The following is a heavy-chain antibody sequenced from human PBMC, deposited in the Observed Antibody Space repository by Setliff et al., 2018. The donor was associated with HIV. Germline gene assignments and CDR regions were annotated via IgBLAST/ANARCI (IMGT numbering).Heavy chain of an antibody. CDR1: GASISFDT. Sequence: PSETLSLTCIVSGASISFDTWSWIRQPPGKGLQWIGFIYNSATTNYNPSLESRVTISLHTSKNQFSLKLISVTAADTAVYYCATYWGGEGGRGYWGQGTQVTVSS. J-gene: IGHJ4*02. CDR2: IYNSATT. CDR3: ATYWGGEGGRGY. D-gene: IGHD1-26*01. V-gene: IGHV4-59*01.